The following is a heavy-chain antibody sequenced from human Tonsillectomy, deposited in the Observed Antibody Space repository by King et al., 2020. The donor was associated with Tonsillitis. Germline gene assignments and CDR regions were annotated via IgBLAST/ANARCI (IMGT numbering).Heavy chain of an antibody. D-gene: IGHD3-22*01. CDR2: INHSGST. Sequence: VQLQQWGAGLLKPSETPSLTCAVYGGSLSGYYWSWIRQPPGKGLEWIGEINHSGSTNYNPSLKSRVTISAETSKNQFSLKLSPVTAADTALYYCARGASGFFYDTSGARSYYMDVWGKGTTVTVSS. CDR3: ARGASGFFYDTSGARSYYMDV. J-gene: IGHJ6*03. V-gene: IGHV4-34*01. CDR1: GGSLSGYY.